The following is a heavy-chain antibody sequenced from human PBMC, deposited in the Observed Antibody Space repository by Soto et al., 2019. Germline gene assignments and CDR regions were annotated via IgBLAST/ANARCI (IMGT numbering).Heavy chain of an antibody. CDR1: GGTFSTYT. J-gene: IGHJ4*02. CDR3: ARQFDSDTSGYYYAY. D-gene: IGHD3-22*01. V-gene: IGHV1-69*18. Sequence: QVQLVQSGAEVRKPGSSVKVSCKASGGTFSTYTIYWVRQAPGQGLEWVGRIIPLFGSANYAQKFQGRVTITADEYTRTVYMELSRLRSEDTAVYYCARQFDSDTSGYYYAYWGQGTLVTVSS. CDR2: IIPLFGSA.